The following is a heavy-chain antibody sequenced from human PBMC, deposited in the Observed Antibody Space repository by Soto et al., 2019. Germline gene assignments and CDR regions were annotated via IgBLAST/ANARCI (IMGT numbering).Heavy chain of an antibody. V-gene: IGHV3-23*01. D-gene: IGHD3-3*01. CDR3: AKASVPYYDFWSGYYWGYYYYYGMDV. CDR1: GFTFSSYA. CDR2: ISGSGGST. Sequence: PGGSLRLSCAASGFTFSSYAMSWVRQAPGKGLEWVSAISGSGGSTYYADSVKGRFTISRDNSKNTLYLQVNSLRAEDTAVYYCAKASVPYYDFWSGYYWGYYYYYGMDVWGQGTTVTVSS. J-gene: IGHJ6*02.